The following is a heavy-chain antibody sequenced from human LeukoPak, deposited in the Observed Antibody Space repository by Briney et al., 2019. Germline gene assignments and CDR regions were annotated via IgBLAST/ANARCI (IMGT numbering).Heavy chain of an antibody. CDR2: IYYSGSS. V-gene: IGHV4-30-4*01. J-gene: IGHJ4*02. Sequence: SQTLSLTCTVSGGSISNSEYYWSWIRQSPGKGLEWIGYIYYSGSSYYNPSLKSRLTISVDTSKNQFSLKMSSVTAADTAVYYCARHAYGSGSASDYWGQGTLVTVSS. CDR3: ARHAYGSGSASDY. CDR1: GGSISNSEYY. D-gene: IGHD3-10*01.